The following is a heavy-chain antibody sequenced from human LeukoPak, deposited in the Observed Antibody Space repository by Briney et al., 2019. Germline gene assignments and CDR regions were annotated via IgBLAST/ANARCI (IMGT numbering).Heavy chain of an antibody. D-gene: IGHD3-22*01. Sequence: ASVKVSCKASGDTFTSYYMHWLGQPPGQGLGGMGLINPRGESTSSAQTFQGRVTMTRDMSTSTVYMALSSLRTEDTAVYYCARGRHSYESSDYYYEGDAFDIWGQGTMVTVSS. V-gene: IGHV1-46*01. CDR3: ARGRHSYESSDYYYEGDAFDI. J-gene: IGHJ3*02. CDR2: INPRGEST. CDR1: GDTFTSYY.